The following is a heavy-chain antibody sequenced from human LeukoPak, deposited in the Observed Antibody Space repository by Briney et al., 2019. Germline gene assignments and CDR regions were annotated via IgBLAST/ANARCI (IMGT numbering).Heavy chain of an antibody. V-gene: IGHV4-31*03. J-gene: IGHJ5*02. CDR2: IYYSGST. D-gene: IGHD2-2*01. CDR1: GGSISSGGYY. CDR3: ARTISSTSPLNWFDP. Sequence: SQTLSLTCTVSGGSISSGGYYWSWIRQHPGRGLEWIGYIYYSGSTYYNPSLKSRVTISVDTSKNQFSLKLSSVTAADTAVYYCARTISSTSPLNWFDPWGQGTLVTVSS.